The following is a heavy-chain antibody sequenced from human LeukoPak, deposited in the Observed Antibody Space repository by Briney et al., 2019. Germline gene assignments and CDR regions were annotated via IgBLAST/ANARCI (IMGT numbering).Heavy chain of an antibody. CDR2: INPSSGST. CDR1: GYTFTNYY. CDR3: ARDEATGWFDP. Sequence: ASVKVSFKASGYTFTNYYMHWVRQAPGQGLEWIGIINPSSGSTAYAQKFQGRVTMTRDTSTSTVYMELSSVRSEHTSVYYCARDEATGWFDPWGQGTLVIVFS. J-gene: IGHJ5*02. D-gene: IGHD5-24*01. V-gene: IGHV1-46*01.